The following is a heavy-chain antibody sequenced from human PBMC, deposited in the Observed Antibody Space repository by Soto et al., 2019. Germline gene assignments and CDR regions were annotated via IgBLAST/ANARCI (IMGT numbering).Heavy chain of an antibody. CDR3: AKGGGRDGYNPVDY. Sequence: QPGGSLRLSCAASGFTFSRYAMSWVRQAPGKGLEWVSAISGSGGSTYYADSVKGRFTISRDNSKNTLYLQMNSLRAEDTAVYYCAKGGGRDGYNPVDYWGQGTLVTVSS. CDR1: GFTFSRYA. CDR2: ISGSGGST. V-gene: IGHV3-23*01. J-gene: IGHJ4*02. D-gene: IGHD5-12*01.